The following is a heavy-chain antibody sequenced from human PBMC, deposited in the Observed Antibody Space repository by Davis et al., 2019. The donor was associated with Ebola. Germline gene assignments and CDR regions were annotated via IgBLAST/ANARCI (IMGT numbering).Heavy chain of an antibody. D-gene: IGHD1-26*01. V-gene: IGHV3-33*05. CDR3: AKVDWESVPH. CDR1: GFTFSSYG. J-gene: IGHJ4*02. CDR2: ISYDGSNK. Sequence: PGGSLRLSCAASGFTFSSYGMHWVRQAPGKGLEWVAVISYDGSNKYYADSVKGRFTISRDNSKNTVFLQMNSLRAEDTAVYFCAKVDWESVPHWGQGTRVTVSS.